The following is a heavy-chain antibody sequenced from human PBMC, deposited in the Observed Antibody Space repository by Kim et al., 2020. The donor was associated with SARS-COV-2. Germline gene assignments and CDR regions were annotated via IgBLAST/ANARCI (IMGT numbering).Heavy chain of an antibody. CDR2: IYYSGST. CDR3: ARARWGAAAGTGRKETYYYYGMDV. CDR1: GGSVSSGSYY. V-gene: IGHV4-61*01. J-gene: IGHJ6*02. D-gene: IGHD6-13*01. Sequence: SETLSLTCTVSGGSVSSGSYYWSWIRQPPGKGLEWIRYIYYSGSTNYNPSLKSRVTISVDTSKNQFSLKLSSVTAADTAVYYCARARWGAAAGTGRKETYYYYGMDVWGQGTTVTVSS.